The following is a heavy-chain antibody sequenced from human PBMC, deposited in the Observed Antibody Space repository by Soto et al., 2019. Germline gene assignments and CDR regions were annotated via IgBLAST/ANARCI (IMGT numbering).Heavy chain of an antibody. D-gene: IGHD2-2*01. CDR2: IIPIFGTA. CDR3: ARETEMPNLRAFDI. CDR1: GCSLESSA. J-gene: IGHJ3*02. Sequence: GASVDVSCPASGCSLESSAISCVRQDTGQGLELMGGIIPIFGTANYAQKFQGRVTITADESTSTAYMELSSLRSEDTAVYYCARETEMPNLRAFDIWGQGTSVTGS. V-gene: IGHV1-69*01.